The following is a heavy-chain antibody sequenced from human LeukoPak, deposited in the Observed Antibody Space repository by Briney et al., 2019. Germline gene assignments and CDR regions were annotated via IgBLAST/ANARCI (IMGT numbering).Heavy chain of an antibody. CDR2: ISGSGGST. CDR3: AKDPSSSWYRGWFDP. CDR1: GFTFSSYA. D-gene: IGHD6-13*01. J-gene: IGHJ5*02. Sequence: GGSLRFSCAASGFTFSSYAMSWVRQAPGKGLEWVSAISGSGGSTYYADSVKGRFTISRDNSKNTLYLQMNSLRAEDTAVYYCAKDPSSSWYRGWFDPWGQGTLVTVSS. V-gene: IGHV3-23*01.